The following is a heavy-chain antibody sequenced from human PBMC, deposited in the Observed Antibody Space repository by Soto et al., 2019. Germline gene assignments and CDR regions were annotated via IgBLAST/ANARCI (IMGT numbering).Heavy chain of an antibody. D-gene: IGHD3-22*01. CDR1: GASINTVPYY. CDR2: VYYSGFT. J-gene: IGHJ6*02. CDR3: ATTFDSSGYYHNFGMDV. V-gene: IGHV4-39*01. Sequence: ETLSLTCTVSGASINTVPYYWGWIRQAPGKVLEWIGSVYYSGFTYYNPSLKSRVTISLDTSKNQFSLEVSSVTAADTALYYCATTFDSSGYYHNFGMDVWGRGTTVTVSS.